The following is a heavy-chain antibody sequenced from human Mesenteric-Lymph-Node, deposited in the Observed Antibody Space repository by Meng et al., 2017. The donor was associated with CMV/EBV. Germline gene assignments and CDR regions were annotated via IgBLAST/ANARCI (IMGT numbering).Heavy chain of an antibody. J-gene: IGHJ4*02. V-gene: IGHV1-18*01. CDR3: ARTQGPIYQHYFDY. Sequence: ASGYTFPHYGITWVRQAPGQGLEWMGWVSAYNGHTIYEQKFQDRVTMSTDTSTTTAYMELRSLRSDDTAVYYCARTQGPIYQHYFDYWGQGTLVTVSS. CDR1: GYTFPHYG. D-gene: IGHD3-9*01. CDR2: VSAYNGHT.